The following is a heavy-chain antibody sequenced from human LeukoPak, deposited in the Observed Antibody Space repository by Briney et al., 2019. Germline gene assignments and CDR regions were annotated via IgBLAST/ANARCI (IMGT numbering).Heavy chain of an antibody. V-gene: IGHV3-7*01. Sequence: GGSLRLSCATSGFTFSSYWMSWVRQAPGKGLEWVANIKQDGSVKYYVDSVKGRFTISRDNAKNSLYLQMNSLRAEDTAVYYCARGKRLQYYFDYWGQGTLVTVSS. J-gene: IGHJ4*02. CDR3: ARGKRLQYYFDY. CDR2: IKQDGSVK. CDR1: GFTFSSYW.